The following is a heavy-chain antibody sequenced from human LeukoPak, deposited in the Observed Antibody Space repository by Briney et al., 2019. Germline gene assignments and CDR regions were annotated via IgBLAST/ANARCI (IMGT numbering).Heavy chain of an antibody. CDR2: INPNSGGT. J-gene: IGHJ4*02. V-gene: IGHV1-2*02. CDR1: GYTFSGYY. D-gene: IGHD2-21*02. Sequence: ASVKVSCKASGYTFSGYYLHWVRQAPGQGLEWMGWINPNSGGTNSAQKFQGRVTMTRDTSISTAYMELSRLRSDDTAVYYCASAGGDLPAIDYWGQGTLVTVSS. CDR3: ASAGGDLPAIDY.